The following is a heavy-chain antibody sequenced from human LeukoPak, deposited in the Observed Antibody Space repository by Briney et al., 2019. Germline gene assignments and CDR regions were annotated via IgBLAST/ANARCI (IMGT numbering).Heavy chain of an antibody. Sequence: SETLSLTCTVSGGSISRYYWSCIRQTPGKGLEWIGDSYYSGSTNYNPPLKSRVTISVDTSKNQFSLKLSSVTAADTAVYYCARHTDIAALSSLDYWGQGTLVTVPS. V-gene: IGHV4-59*08. CDR3: ARHTDIAALSSLDY. CDR1: GGSISRYY. D-gene: IGHD6-6*01. CDR2: SYYSGST. J-gene: IGHJ4*02.